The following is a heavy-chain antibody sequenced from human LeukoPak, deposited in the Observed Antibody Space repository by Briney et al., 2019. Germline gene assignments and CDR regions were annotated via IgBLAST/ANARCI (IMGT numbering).Heavy chain of an antibody. CDR1: GGTFSSYA. D-gene: IGHD6-13*01. V-gene: IGHV1-69*13. J-gene: IGHJ6*02. CDR3: ARFKMGYSSSWYVLSQGSDYYGMDV. Sequence: ASVKVSCQASGGTFSSYAISWVRQAPGQGLEWMGGIIPIFGTANYAQKFQGRVTITADESTSTAYMELSSLRSEDTAVYYCARFKMGYSSSWYVLSQGSDYYGMDVWGQGTTVTVSS. CDR2: IIPIFGTA.